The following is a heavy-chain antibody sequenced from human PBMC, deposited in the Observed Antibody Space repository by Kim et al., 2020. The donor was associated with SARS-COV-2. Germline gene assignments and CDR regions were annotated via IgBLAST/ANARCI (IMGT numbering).Heavy chain of an antibody. D-gene: IGHD3-22*01. J-gene: IGHJ3*02. CDR1: KFTFSDYY. CDR2: ISSSGSTI. Sequence: GGSLRLSCAASKFTFSDYYMSWIRQAPGKGLEWVSYISSSGSTIYYADSVKGRFTISRDNAKNSLYLQMNSLRAEDTAVYYCASSQTYDSSAYEGAFDIWGQGTLVTVSS. V-gene: IGHV3-11*01. CDR3: ASSQTYDSSAYEGAFDI.